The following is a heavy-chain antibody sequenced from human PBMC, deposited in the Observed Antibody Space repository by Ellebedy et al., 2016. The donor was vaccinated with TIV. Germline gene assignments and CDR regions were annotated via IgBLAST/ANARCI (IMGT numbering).Heavy chain of an antibody. CDR1: GFTFSNFD. CDR3: ASPDY. Sequence: GESLKISCAASGFTFSNFDMDWVRQARGQGLEWVAVISHDGSLKFYADSLKGRFTISRDNSKNTLYLQVNSLRLEDAGVYYCASPDYWGQGTLVTVSS. CDR2: ISHDGSLK. J-gene: IGHJ4*02. V-gene: IGHV3-30*03.